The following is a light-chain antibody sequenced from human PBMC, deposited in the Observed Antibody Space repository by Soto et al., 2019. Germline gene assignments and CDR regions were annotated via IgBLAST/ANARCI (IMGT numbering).Light chain of an antibody. Sequence: EIVLTQSPGTLSLSPGERATLACRASQSISSSFLAWYQQKPGQAPRLLIYGASSRATGIPDRFSGTGSETDFTLTISRLEPEDFAVYYCQQYGSSPITFGQGTRLEI. CDR1: QSISSSF. V-gene: IGKV3-20*01. J-gene: IGKJ5*01. CDR2: GAS. CDR3: QQYGSSPIT.